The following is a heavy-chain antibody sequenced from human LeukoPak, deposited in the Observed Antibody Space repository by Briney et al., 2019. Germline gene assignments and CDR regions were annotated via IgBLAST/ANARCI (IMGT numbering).Heavy chain of an antibody. Sequence: GGSLRLSCAASGFTFSGSAMHGVRQASGKGLEWVGRIRSKANSYATAYAVSVKGRFTISRDDSKNTAYLQMNSLKTEDTAVYYCTRPDRFLEWLFDPWGQGTLVTVSS. V-gene: IGHV3-73*01. CDR2: IRSKANSYAT. J-gene: IGHJ5*02. CDR1: GFTFSGSA. CDR3: TRPDRFLEWLFDP. D-gene: IGHD3-3*01.